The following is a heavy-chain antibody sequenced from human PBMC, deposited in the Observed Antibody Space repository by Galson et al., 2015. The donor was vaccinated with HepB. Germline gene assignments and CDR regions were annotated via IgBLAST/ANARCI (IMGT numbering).Heavy chain of an antibody. CDR3: AKDLLVGELPRGYFQH. D-gene: IGHD1-26*01. CDR1: GFTFSSYA. Sequence: SLRLSCAASGFTFSSYAMSWVRQAPGKGLEWVSAISGSGGSTYYADSVKGRFTISRDNSKNTLYLQMNSLRAEDTAVYYCAKDLLVGELPRGYFQHWGQGTLVTVSS. J-gene: IGHJ1*01. CDR2: ISGSGGST. V-gene: IGHV3-23*01.